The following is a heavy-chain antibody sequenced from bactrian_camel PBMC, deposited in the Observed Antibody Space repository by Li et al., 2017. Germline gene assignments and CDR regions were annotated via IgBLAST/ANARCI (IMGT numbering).Heavy chain of an antibody. CDR2: INIGGSAA. CDR3: MSRAASVGY. V-gene: IGHV3S1*01. J-gene: IGHJ6*01. CDR1: GFTFSSYW. Sequence: HVQLVESGGGLVQPGGSLRLSCAASGFTFSSYWMYWVRQAPGKGLEWVLSINIGGSAAYYADPVKGRFTVSRDNAKNTAYLQMNSLNPEDTAVYSCMSRAASVGYWGQGTQVTVS.